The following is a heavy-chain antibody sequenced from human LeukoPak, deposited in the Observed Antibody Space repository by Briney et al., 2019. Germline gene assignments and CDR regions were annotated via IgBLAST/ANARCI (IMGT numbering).Heavy chain of an antibody. J-gene: IGHJ4*02. D-gene: IGHD5-24*01. CDR3: ARPRGNVEMATIPFDY. V-gene: IGHV3-21*06. CDR1: GFSFSNYE. CDR2: ISTSSSYI. Sequence: GGSLRLSCAASGFSFSNYEMNWARQAPGKGLEWVSSISTSSSYIYYADSVKGRFTISRDNAKNSLYLQMDSLRAEDTAVYYCARPRGNVEMATIPFDYWGQGTLVTISS.